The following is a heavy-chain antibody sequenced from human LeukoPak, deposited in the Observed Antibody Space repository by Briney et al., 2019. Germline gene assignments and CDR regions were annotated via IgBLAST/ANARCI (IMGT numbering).Heavy chain of an antibody. CDR2: INWNSVSA. J-gene: IGHJ5*02. CDR3: ARDKVEGPTKFDA. CDR1: GFTFDDYA. Sequence: PGGSLRLSCVASGFTFDDYAMHWVRQAPGKGPEWVAGINWNSVSAVYADSLKGRLTISRDNAKNAVYLHMNSLRPEDTAIYYCARDKVEGPTKFDAWGQGIRVTVSS. V-gene: IGHV3-9*01. D-gene: IGHD5-24*01.